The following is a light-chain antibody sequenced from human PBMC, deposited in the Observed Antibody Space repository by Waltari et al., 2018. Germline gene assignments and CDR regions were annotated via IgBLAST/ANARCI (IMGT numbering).Light chain of an antibody. CDR2: EVT. V-gene: IGLV2-23*02. J-gene: IGLJ1*01. Sequence: QSALTQPASVSGSPGQSITISCTGTSSDIGKYNSVSWSQHLPGKVPKVMISEVTKRPSVFANRFSGSKSGNTASLTISGLQADDEAEYYCCSDAGSGTYVFGTGTKLTV. CDR1: SSDIGKYNS. CDR3: CSDAGSGTYV.